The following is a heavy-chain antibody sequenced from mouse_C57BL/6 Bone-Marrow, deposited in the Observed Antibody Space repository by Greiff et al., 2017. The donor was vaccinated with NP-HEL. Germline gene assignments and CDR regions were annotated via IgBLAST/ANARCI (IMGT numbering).Heavy chain of an antibody. Sequence: QVQLQQSGPELVKPGASVKISCKASGYAFSSSWMNWVKQRPGKGLEWIGRIYPGDGDTNYNGKFKGKATLTADKSSSTAYMQLSSLTSEDSAVYFCARDGYYAGFAYWGQGTLVTVSA. J-gene: IGHJ3*01. D-gene: IGHD2-3*01. CDR1: GYAFSSSW. CDR3: ARDGYYAGFAY. V-gene: IGHV1-82*01. CDR2: IYPGDGDT.